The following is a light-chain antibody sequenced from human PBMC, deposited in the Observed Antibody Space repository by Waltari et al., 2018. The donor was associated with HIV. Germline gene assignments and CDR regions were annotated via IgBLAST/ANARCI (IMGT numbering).Light chain of an antibody. CDR2: AAS. CDR1: QDIRNK. CDR3: LQDYNYPWT. Sequence: AIQMTPSPSSLSASVGDRVTITCRASQDIRNKLGWYQQKPGKAPNLLIHAASHLQDGVPSRFSGSGSGTDFTLTISSLQPEDFATYYCLQDYNYPWTFGQGTKVEIK. V-gene: IGKV1-6*01. J-gene: IGKJ1*01.